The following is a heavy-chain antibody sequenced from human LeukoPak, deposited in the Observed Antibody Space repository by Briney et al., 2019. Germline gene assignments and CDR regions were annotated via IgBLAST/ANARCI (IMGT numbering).Heavy chain of an antibody. Sequence: PGRSPKVASPAFEFTFSNFAVNWTHRAPGKGLKSVSAVSGSGDGTYYADSVKGRFTISRDNSKNTLYLEMNSLRAEDTAVYYCAKLEGQHLVEYYFDYWGRGTLVTVST. J-gene: IGHJ4*02. CDR2: VSGSGDGT. CDR1: EFTFSNFA. D-gene: IGHD6-13*01. CDR3: AKLEGQHLVEYYFDY. V-gene: IGHV3-23*01.